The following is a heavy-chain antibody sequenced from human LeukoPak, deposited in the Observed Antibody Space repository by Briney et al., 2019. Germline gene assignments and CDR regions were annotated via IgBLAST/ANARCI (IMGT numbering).Heavy chain of an antibody. CDR1: GGSISSYY. Sequence: SETLSLTCTVSGGSISSYYWSWIRQPPGKGLEWIGYIYYSGSTNYNPSLKSRVTISVDTSKNQFSLKLSSVTAADTAVYYCARNSDWYPDYWGQGTLVTVSS. CDR3: ARNSDWYPDY. J-gene: IGHJ4*02. V-gene: IGHV4-59*12. CDR2: IYYSGST. D-gene: IGHD6-19*01.